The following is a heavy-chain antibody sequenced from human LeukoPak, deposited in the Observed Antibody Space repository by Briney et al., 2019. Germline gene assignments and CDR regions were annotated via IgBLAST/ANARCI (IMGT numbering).Heavy chain of an antibody. CDR1: GYILTNYA. J-gene: IGHJ4*02. Sequence: ASVKVSCKASGYILTNYAMNWVRQAPGQGLEWMGIINPSGGSTSYAQKFQGRVTMTRDMSTSTVYMELSSLRSEDTAVYYCARSLTMVTGFDYWGQGTLVTVSS. D-gene: IGHD3-10*01. CDR3: ARSLTMVTGFDY. CDR2: INPSGGST. V-gene: IGHV1-46*01.